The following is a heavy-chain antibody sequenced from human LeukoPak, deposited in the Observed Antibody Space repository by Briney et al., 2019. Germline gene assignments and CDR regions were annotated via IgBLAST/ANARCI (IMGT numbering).Heavy chain of an antibody. D-gene: IGHD2-2*01. CDR3: AGSQPYCISTSCYGPGDY. J-gene: IGHJ4*02. CDR2: TNPSGGSI. V-gene: IGHV1-46*01. Sequence: GASVKVSCKASGYTFSNYYMHWVRQAPGQGLEWMGITNPSGGSISDAQRFQGRVTMTRDTSTRTFYMELSSLRPEDTAVYYCAGSQPYCISTSCYGPGDYWGQGTLVTVSS. CDR1: GYTFSNYY.